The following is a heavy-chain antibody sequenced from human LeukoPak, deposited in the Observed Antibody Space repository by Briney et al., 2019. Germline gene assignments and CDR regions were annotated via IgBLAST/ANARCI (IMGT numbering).Heavy chain of an antibody. Sequence: GGSLRLSCAASGFTVSGNYMSWVRQAPGKGLEWVAVISYDGSNKYYADSVKGRFTISRDNSKNTLYLQMNRLRVEDTAVYYCARALDEGARFDYWGQGTLVTVSS. CDR2: ISYDGSNK. CDR3: ARALDEGARFDY. V-gene: IGHV3-30-3*01. CDR1: GFTVSGNY. J-gene: IGHJ4*02.